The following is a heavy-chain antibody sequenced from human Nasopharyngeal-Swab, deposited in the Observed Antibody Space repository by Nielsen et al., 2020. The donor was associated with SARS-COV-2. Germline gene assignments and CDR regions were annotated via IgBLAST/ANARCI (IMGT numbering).Heavy chain of an antibody. CDR3: ARPATTAQSDAFDI. V-gene: IGHV4-59*08. CDR1: GVSISSYY. J-gene: IGHJ3*02. D-gene: IGHD1-1*01. CDR2: IYYSGST. Sequence: SQTLSLTCTVSGVSISSYYWSWIRQPPGKGLEWIGYIYYSGSTNYNPSLKSRVTISVDTSKNRFSLRLNSVTAADTAVYYCARPATTAQSDAFDIWGQGTMVTVS.